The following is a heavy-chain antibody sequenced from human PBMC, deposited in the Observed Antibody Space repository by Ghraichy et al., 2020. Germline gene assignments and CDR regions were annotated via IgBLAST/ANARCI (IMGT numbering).Heavy chain of an antibody. Sequence: GGSLRLSCEASGFTFSTYWMSWVRQAPGKGLEWVANIKHDESEKYYVDSVKGRFTVSRDNAKNTLYLQMNSLRVEDTAVYYCVRGLYESSGPFYYWGQGTLMTVSS. D-gene: IGHD3-22*01. V-gene: IGHV3-7*03. J-gene: IGHJ4*02. CDR1: GFTFSTYW. CDR3: VRGLYESSGPFYY. CDR2: IKHDESEK.